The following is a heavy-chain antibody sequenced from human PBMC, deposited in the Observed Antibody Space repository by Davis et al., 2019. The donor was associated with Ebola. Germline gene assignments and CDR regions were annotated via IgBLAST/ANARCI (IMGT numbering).Heavy chain of an antibody. D-gene: IGHD3-3*01. CDR3: ARESWFWSGSQGYYYGMDV. V-gene: IGHV3-21*01. CDR1: GFTFSSYS. J-gene: IGHJ6*02. Sequence: GGSLRLSCAASGFTFSSYSMNWVRQAPGKGLEWVSSISSSSYIYYADSVKGRFTISRDNAKNSLYLQMNSLRAEDTAVYYCARESWFWSGSQGYYYGMDVWGQGTTVTVSS. CDR2: ISSSSYI.